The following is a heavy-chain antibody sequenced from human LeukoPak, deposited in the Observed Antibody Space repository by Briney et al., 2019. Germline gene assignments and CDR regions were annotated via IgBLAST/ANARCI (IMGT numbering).Heavy chain of an antibody. CDR1: GYTLTELS. D-gene: IGHD3-16*02. CDR3: ATDLSMITFGGVIVNNY. Sequence: ASVKVSCKVSGYTLTELSMHWVRQAPGKGLEWMGGFDPEDGETIYAQKFQGRVTMTEDTSTDTAYMELSSLRSEDTAVYYCATDLSMITFGGVIVNNYWGQGTLVTVSS. V-gene: IGHV1-24*01. J-gene: IGHJ4*02. CDR2: FDPEDGET.